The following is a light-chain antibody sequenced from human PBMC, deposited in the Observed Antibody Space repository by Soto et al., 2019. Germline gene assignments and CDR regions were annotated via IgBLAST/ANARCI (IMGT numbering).Light chain of an antibody. Sequence: EIVMTQSPATLSVSPGERATLSCRASQSVSSNLAWYQQKPGQAPRLLISGASTRATGIPARFSGSGSGTDFTLTISSLQPEDFAVYYCQQYSNWPETFGQGTKVEIK. J-gene: IGKJ1*01. CDR2: GAS. V-gene: IGKV3-15*01. CDR3: QQYSNWPET. CDR1: QSVSSN.